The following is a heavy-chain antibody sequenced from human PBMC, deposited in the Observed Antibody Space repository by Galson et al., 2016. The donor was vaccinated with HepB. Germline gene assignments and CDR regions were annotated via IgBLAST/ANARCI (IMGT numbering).Heavy chain of an antibody. J-gene: IGHJ4*02. CDR2: ISTFNGNT. CDR3: AATAAGDPTVGSDFEH. D-gene: IGHD2-21*01. V-gene: IGHV1-18*01. Sequence: QSGAEVKKPGASVRVSCKASGYTFTRYGITWVRQAPGQGLEWMGWISTFNGNTKYTQKYQGRVTMTTDTSTSTAYMELRSLRSDDTAVYYCAATAAGDPTVGSDFEHWGQGTLVTVS. CDR1: GYTFTRYG.